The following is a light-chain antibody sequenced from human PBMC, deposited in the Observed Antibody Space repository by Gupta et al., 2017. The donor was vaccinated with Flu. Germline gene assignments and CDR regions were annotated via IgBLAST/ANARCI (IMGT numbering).Light chain of an antibody. CDR1: TSNIGNNY. CDR3: GTWDTSLSAGV. J-gene: IGLJ3*02. V-gene: IGLV1-51*01. CDR2: ENY. Sequence: STSNIGNNYVSWYQQLPGTAPKLLIYENYKRPSGIPDRFSGSKSGTSATLDITGLQTGDEADYYCGTWDTSLSAGVFGVGTKLTVL.